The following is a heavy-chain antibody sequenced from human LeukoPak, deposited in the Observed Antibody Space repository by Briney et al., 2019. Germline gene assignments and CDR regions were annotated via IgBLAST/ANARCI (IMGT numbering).Heavy chain of an antibody. CDR2: IITGSTI. CDR3: AELGITMIGGV. V-gene: IGHV3-48*03. CDR1: GFSFSSYE. D-gene: IGHD3-10*02. J-gene: IGHJ6*04. Sequence: GGSLRLSCAASGFSFSSYEMNWVRQAPGKGLEWVSKIITGSTIHYADSVKGRFTISRDNAKNSLYLQMNSLRAEDTAVYYCAELGITMIGGVWGKGTTVTISS.